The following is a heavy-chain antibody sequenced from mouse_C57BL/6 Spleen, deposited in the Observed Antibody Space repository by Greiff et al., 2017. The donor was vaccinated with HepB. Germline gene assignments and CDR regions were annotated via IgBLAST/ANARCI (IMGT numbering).Heavy chain of an antibody. CDR3: SRNGYDYFDY. Sequence: QVQLQQSGPELVKPGASVKISCKASGYAFSSSWMNWVKQRPGKGLEWIGRIYPGDGDTNYNGKFKGKATLTADKSSSTAYMHLSSLTSEDSAVYFCSRNGYDYFDYWGQGTTLTVSS. V-gene: IGHV1-82*01. CDR1: GYAFSSSW. CDR2: IYPGDGDT. J-gene: IGHJ2*01. D-gene: IGHD2-2*01.